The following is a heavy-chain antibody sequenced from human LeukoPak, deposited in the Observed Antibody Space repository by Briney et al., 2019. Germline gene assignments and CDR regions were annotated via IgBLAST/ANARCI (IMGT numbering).Heavy chain of an antibody. Sequence: GGSLRLSCAASGFTFSSYAMSWVRQAPGKGLEWVSAIGGSGGSTYYADSVKGRFTISRDNSKNTLYLQMSSLRAEDTAVYYCAHAGDYGYFDYWGQGTLVTVSS. CDR3: AHAGDYGYFDY. CDR1: GFTFSSYA. V-gene: IGHV3-23*01. J-gene: IGHJ4*02. D-gene: IGHD4-17*01. CDR2: IGGSGGST.